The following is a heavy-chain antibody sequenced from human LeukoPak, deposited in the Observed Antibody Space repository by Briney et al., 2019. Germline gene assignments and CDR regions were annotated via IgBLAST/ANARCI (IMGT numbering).Heavy chain of an antibody. D-gene: IGHD1-26*01. CDR3: ARDLRQDLLHAFDI. J-gene: IGHJ3*02. CDR2: IDYSGST. V-gene: IGHV4-59*01. Sequence: SETLSLTCTVSGGTISSYYWSWIRQPPGKGLEWIAYIDYSGSTNYNPSLKSRVTISVDASKNQFSLKLSSVTAADTAVYYCARDLRQDLLHAFDIWGQGTMVTVSS. CDR1: GGTISSYY.